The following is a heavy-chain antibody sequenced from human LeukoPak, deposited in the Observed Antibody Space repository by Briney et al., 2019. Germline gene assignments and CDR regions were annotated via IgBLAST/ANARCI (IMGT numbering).Heavy chain of an antibody. CDR3: ARVGYSSSWYPDY. CDR1: GGSISSYY. V-gene: IGHV4-59*08. D-gene: IGHD6-13*01. Sequence: SETLSLTCTVSGGSISSYYWSWMRQPPGKGLEWIGYIYYSGSTNYNPSLKSRVTISVDTSKNQFSLKLSSVTAADTAVYYCARVGYSSSWYPDYWGQGTLVTVSS. CDR2: IYYSGST. J-gene: IGHJ4*02.